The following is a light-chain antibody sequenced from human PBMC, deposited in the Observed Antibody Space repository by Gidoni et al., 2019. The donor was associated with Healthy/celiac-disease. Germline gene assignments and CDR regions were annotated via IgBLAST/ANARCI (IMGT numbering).Light chain of an antibody. CDR3: QQYNSYSWT. CDR2: KAS. Sequence: DIQLTQSPSTLSASVGDRVTITCRASQSISSWLAWYQQKPGKAPKLLIYKASSLESGVPSRFSGRESGTEFTLTISSLQPDDFATYYCQQYNSYSWTFGQGTKVEIK. CDR1: QSISSW. V-gene: IGKV1-5*03. J-gene: IGKJ1*01.